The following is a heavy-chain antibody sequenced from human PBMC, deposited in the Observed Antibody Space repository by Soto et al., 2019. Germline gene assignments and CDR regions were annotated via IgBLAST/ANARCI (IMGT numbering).Heavy chain of an antibody. CDR1: GFTFSSYG. Sequence: QVQLVESGGGVVQPGRSLRLSCAASGFTFSSYGMHWVRQAPGKGLEWVAVIWYDGSNKYYADSVKGRFTISRDNSKNTLSLQMNSLRAEDTAVYYCARDPDGYKSYWYFDLWGRGTLVTVSS. D-gene: IGHD5-12*01. CDR3: ARDPDGYKSYWYFDL. J-gene: IGHJ2*01. CDR2: IWYDGSNK. V-gene: IGHV3-33*01.